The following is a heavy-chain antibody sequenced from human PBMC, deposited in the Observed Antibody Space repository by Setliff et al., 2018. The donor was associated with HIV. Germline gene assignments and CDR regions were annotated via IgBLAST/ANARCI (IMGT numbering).Heavy chain of an antibody. CDR3: ARDLGGKGGH. V-gene: IGHV3-48*01. CDR2: ISSRGSTI. J-gene: IGHJ4*02. CDR1: GFIFSNYD. D-gene: IGHD1-1*01. Sequence: HPGGSLRLSCAASGFIFSNYDMNWVRQTPGKGLDWISYISSRGSTIYYTDSVKGRFTISRDNVKNSMYLQMNSLRAEDTAVYYCARDLGGKGGHWGQGILVTVSS.